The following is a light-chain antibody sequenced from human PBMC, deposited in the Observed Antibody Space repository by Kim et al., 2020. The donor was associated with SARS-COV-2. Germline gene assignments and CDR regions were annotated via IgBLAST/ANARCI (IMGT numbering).Light chain of an antibody. V-gene: IGKV3-11*01. Sequence: SLPPGERATLSCMASQGVSSYLAWYQQKPGQAPRLLIYDASSRATGIPARFSGSGSGTDFTLTISSLEPEDFAVYYCQQRSNWLTFGGGTKVDIK. CDR3: QQRSNWLT. CDR2: DAS. J-gene: IGKJ4*01. CDR1: QGVSSY.